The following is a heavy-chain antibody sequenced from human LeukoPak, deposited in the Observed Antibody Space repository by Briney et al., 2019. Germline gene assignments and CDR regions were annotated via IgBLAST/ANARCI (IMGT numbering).Heavy chain of an antibody. Sequence: GGSLKISCKGAGYIFTSYWIGWGRPMPGKGVGWMGIIYPGDSDTRYSPSFQGQVTISADKSISTAYLQWSSLKASDTAMYYCARHVEDYGSGSYYSDYWGQGTLVTVSS. J-gene: IGHJ4*02. D-gene: IGHD3-10*01. CDR3: ARHVEDYGSGSYYSDY. V-gene: IGHV5-51*01. CDR1: GYIFTSYW. CDR2: IYPGDSDT.